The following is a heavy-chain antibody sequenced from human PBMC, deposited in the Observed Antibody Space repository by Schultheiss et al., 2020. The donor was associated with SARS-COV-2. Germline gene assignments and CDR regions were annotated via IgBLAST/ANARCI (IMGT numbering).Heavy chain of an antibody. CDR3: ARGGYTSAWYYVY. Sequence: GGSLRLSCAPSGFTFSNFLMSWVRQAPGKGPEWVANISKDGNEQYYVDSVKGRFTISRDNAKNSLYLQMSSLRADDTAVYYCARGGYTSAWYYVYWGQGTLVTVSS. J-gene: IGHJ4*02. CDR1: GFTFSNFL. V-gene: IGHV3-7*01. CDR2: ISKDGNEQ. D-gene: IGHD6-19*01.